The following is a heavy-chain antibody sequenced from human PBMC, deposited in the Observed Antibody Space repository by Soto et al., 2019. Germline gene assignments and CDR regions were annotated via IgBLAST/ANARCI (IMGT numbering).Heavy chain of an antibody. CDR2: ISAYNGNT. J-gene: IGHJ6*02. V-gene: IGHV1-18*01. D-gene: IGHD3-22*01. CDR1: GYTFTSYG. CDR3: ARVETGDSMPEGKPVESFYYYYYGMDV. Sequence: ASVKVSCKASGYTFTSYGISWVRQAPGQGLEWMGWISAYNGNTNYAQKRQGRVTMTTDTSTSTAYMELRSLRSDDTAVYYCARVETGDSMPEGKPVESFYYYYYGMDVWGQGTTVTVSS.